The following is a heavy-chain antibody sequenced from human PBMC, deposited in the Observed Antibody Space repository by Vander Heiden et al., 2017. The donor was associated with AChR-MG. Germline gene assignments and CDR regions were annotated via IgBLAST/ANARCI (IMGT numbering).Heavy chain of an antibody. CDR1: GASITRGGYS. V-gene: IGHV4-30-2*01. Sequence: QLQLQESGPRLVKPSQTLSLTCAVSGASITRGGYSWSWIRQPPGKGLEWIGYIYHSGSTSYNPSLKSRVTISVDRSKNQFSLKLSSVTAADTAVYYCARTYYYDGSIYYFDFWGQGTLGTVSS. J-gene: IGHJ4*02. D-gene: IGHD3-22*01. CDR2: IYHSGST. CDR3: ARTYYYDGSIYYFDF.